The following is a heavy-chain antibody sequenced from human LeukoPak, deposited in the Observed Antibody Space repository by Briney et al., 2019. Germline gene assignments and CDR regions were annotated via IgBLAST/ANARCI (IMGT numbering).Heavy chain of an antibody. CDR2: ISGSGGST. J-gene: IGHJ4*02. Sequence: GSLRLSCAASGFTFTSYWMTWVRQAPGKGLEWVSAISGSGGSTYYADSVKGRFTISRDNSKNTLYLQMNSLRAEDTAVYYCAISRGIAVAGTLSRFDYWGQGTLVTVSS. CDR3: AISRGIAVAGTLSRFDY. D-gene: IGHD6-19*01. CDR1: GFTFTSYW. V-gene: IGHV3-23*01.